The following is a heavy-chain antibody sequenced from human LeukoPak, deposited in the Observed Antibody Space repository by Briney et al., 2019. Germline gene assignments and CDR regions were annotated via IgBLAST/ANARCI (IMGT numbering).Heavy chain of an antibody. Sequence: GGSLRLSCAASGFTFSSYSMNWARQAPGKGLEWVSSISSSSSYIYYADSVKGRFTISRDNAKNSLYLQMNSLRAEDTAVYYCARGGYSYGYYYYGMDVWGQGTTVTVSS. J-gene: IGHJ6*02. CDR3: ARGGYSYGYYYYGMDV. CDR2: ISSSSSYI. D-gene: IGHD5-18*01. CDR1: GFTFSSYS. V-gene: IGHV3-21*04.